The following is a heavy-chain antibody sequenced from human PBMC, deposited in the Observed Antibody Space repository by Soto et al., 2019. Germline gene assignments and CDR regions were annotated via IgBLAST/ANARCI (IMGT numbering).Heavy chain of an antibody. CDR1: GFTLSSYD. V-gene: IGHV3-13*04. CDR3: ARAIGPTLFDY. CDR2: IGTTGDT. J-gene: IGHJ4*02. Sequence: PGRTLRLSGSASGFTLSSYDMPWVRQGTGKGLEWVSAIGTTGDTYYAGSVKGRFTISRENAKNSLYRQMNSLRAGDTAIYFCARAIGPTLFDYWGQGTLVTVSS. D-gene: IGHD3-22*01.